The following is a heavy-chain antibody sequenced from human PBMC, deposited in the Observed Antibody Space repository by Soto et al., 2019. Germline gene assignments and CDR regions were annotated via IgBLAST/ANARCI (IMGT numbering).Heavy chain of an antibody. CDR2: ISSIGVAT. J-gene: IGHJ4*02. CDR3: AREGRVGGIDY. CDR1: GFTFSIHE. D-gene: IGHD6-19*01. V-gene: IGHV3-48*03. Sequence: GGSLRLSCAASGFTFSIHEMNWVLQAPGKGLEWVSYISSIGVATYYADSVKGRFTISRDNAKNSLYLQMNSLRAEDTAVYYCAREGRVGGIDYWGQGTPVTVSS.